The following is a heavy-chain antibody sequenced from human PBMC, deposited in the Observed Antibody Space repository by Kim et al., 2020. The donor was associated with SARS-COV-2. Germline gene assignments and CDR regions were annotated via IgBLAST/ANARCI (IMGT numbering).Heavy chain of an antibody. CDR3: AKGSTGSGYSSADH. Sequence: GGSLRLSCAASGFTFSRYGLHWVRQAPGKGLEWVAVISYDESGKYYADSVKGRFTISRDTSKNMLYLEMKSLKTEDTAVYYCAKGSTGSGYSSADHWGQGTLVPVSS. CDR2: ISYDESGK. V-gene: IGHV3-30*18. J-gene: IGHJ5*02. CDR1: GFTFSRYG. D-gene: IGHD5-12*01.